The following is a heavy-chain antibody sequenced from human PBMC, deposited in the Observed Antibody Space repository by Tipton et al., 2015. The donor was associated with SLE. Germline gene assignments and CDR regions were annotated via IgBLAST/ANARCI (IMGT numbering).Heavy chain of an antibody. CDR3: ARVRTY. D-gene: IGHD1-14*01. Sequence: QLVQSGAEVKKPGASVKVSCKASGYTFTDFFVHWVRQAPGQGLEWMGWINPNSGATNSAQKFQGRLTMTSDTSTRTAFMELSSLKSDDTAVYYCARVRTYWGQGTLVTVSS. CDR2: INPNSGAT. CDR1: GYTFTDFF. V-gene: IGHV1-2*02. J-gene: IGHJ4*02.